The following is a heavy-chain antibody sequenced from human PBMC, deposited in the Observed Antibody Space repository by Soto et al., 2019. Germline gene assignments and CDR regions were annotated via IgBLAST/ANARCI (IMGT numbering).Heavy chain of an antibody. CDR1: GFTFSSYA. CDR2: ISGSGGST. J-gene: IGHJ6*02. V-gene: IGHV3-23*01. D-gene: IGHD6-6*01. CDR3: AKWGLSSSSPYYDMDV. Sequence: GGSLRLSCAASGFTFSSYAMSWVRQAPGKGLEWVSAISGSGGSTYYADSVKGRFTISRDNSKNTLYLQMNSLRAEDTAVYYCAKWGLSSSSPYYDMDVWGQGTTVTVSS.